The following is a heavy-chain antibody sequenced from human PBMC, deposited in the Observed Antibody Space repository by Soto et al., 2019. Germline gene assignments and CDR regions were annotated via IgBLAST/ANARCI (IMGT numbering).Heavy chain of an antibody. V-gene: IGHV4-59*08. CDR1: GGSISSYY. J-gene: IGHJ4*02. CDR2: IYYSGGP. Sequence: QVQLQESGPGLVKPSETLSLTCTVSGGSISSYYWSWIRQPPGKGLEWIGYIYYSGGPNYNPSLKRRVTISVDTSKNPFSMKLSSVTAADTAVYYCARRYGSAIDYWGQGTLVTVSS. CDR3: ARRYGSAIDY. D-gene: IGHD1-26*01.